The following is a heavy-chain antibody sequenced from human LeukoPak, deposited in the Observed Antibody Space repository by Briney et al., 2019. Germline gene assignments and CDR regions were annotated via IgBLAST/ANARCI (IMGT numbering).Heavy chain of an antibody. Sequence: SETLSLTCTVSGASIGSSYYYWGWIRQPPGKGLEWIGSFYHSGVTYYNESLKSRVTISVDTSKNHFSLRLSSVTAADTAVYYCARDYRGSYPPGYFDYWGQGTLVTVSS. CDR2: FYHSGVT. V-gene: IGHV4-39*07. J-gene: IGHJ4*02. CDR3: ARDYRGSYPPGYFDY. D-gene: IGHD3-16*02. CDR1: GASIGSSYYY.